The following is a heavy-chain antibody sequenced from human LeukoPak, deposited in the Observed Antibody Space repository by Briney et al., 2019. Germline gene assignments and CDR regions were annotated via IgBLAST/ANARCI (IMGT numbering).Heavy chain of an antibody. CDR2: ISAYNGNT. D-gene: IGHD4-17*01. V-gene: IGHV1-18*01. Sequence: ASVKVSCKASGYTFTSYGISWVRQAPGQGLEWMGWISAYNGNTNYAQKLQGRVTMTTDTSTSTAYMELRSLRSDDTAVYYCARDEDAFDYGATRGYWGQGTLVTVSS. J-gene: IGHJ4*02. CDR1: GYTFTSYG. CDR3: ARDEDAFDYGATRGY.